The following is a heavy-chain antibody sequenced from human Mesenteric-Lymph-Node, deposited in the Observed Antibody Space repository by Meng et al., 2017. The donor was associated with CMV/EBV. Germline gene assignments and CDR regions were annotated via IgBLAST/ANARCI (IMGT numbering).Heavy chain of an antibody. J-gene: IGHJ4*02. V-gene: IGHV4-4*02. CDR1: GGSISSNNW. CDR2: IYHSGST. Sequence: CAVSGGSISSNNWWTWVRQPPGKGLEWIGEIYHSGSTNYIPSLKSRVTISVDKSKNQFSLKLNSVTAADTTVYYCARGATGIGLFDYWGQGTLVTVSS. CDR3: ARGATGIGLFDY. D-gene: IGHD1-1*01.